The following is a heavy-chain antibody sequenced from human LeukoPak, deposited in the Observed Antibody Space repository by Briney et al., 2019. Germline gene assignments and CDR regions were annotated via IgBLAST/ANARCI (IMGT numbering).Heavy chain of an antibody. CDR3: ARGPTYGWFDP. CDR1: GFTFSSYW. CDR2: IKQDGSEK. V-gene: IGHV3-7*04. J-gene: IGHJ5*02. D-gene: IGHD4-11*01. Sequence: QPGGSLRLSCAASGFTFSSYWMSWVRQAPGKGLEWVANIKQDGSEKYYVDSVKGRFTISRDNAKNSLYLQMNGLRAEDTAVYYCARGPTYGWFDPWGQGTLVTVSS.